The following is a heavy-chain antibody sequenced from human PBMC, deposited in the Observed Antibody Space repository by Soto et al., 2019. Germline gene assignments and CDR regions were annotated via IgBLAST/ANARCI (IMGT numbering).Heavy chain of an antibody. CDR1: RVTFSRYA. CDR3: ATGYEGAAASINGCRFDS. J-gene: IGHJ4*02. D-gene: IGHD6-13*01. V-gene: IGHV3-23*01. CDR2: MSGSCDRT. Sequence: GGTLRLSCAVSRVTFSRYAMNWVRKRPRQGLEWVSGMSGSCDRTYYANAVKARLIISSVNAKNTLYLQMRSLRVDAKALYYYATGYEGAAASINGCRFDSWGQGTLVTVSS.